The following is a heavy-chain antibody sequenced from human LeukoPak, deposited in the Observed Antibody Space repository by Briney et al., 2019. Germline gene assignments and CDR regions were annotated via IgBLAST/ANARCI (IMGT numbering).Heavy chain of an antibody. CDR2: IYYSGST. J-gene: IGHJ4*02. CDR3: PLGYCSGGSCYSFDY. D-gene: IGHD2-15*01. Sequence: PSETLSLTCTVSGGSISSSSHYWGWIRQPPGKGLEWIGSIYYSGSTYYNPSLKSRVTISVDTSKNQFSLKLSSVTAADTAVYYCPLGYCSGGSCYSFDYWGQGTLVTVSS. V-gene: IGHV4-39*07. CDR1: GGSISSSSHY.